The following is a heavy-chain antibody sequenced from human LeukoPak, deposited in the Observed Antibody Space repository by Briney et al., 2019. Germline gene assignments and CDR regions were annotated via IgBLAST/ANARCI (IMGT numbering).Heavy chain of an antibody. CDR3: ARGYSGWSREVWYFDL. CDR1: GFTFSSYG. J-gene: IGHJ2*01. CDR2: IWYDGSNK. Sequence: GGSLRLSCAASGFTFSSYGMHWVSQAPGKGLEWVGVIWYDGSNKYYADSVKGRFTISRDNSKNTLYLQMNSLRAEDTAVYYCARGYSGWSREVWYFDLWGRGTLVTVSS. V-gene: IGHV3-33*01. D-gene: IGHD6-19*01.